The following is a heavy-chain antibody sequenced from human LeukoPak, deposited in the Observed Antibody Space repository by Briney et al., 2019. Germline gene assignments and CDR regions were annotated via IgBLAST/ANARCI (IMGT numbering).Heavy chain of an antibody. Sequence: GGSRRLSCAASGFTFSSYAMSWVRQAPGKGREWVANIKQDGGEKYYVDSVNGRFTISRDNAKNSLYLQMNSLRAEDTAVYHCARHTAMAPDYWGQGALVTVSS. CDR3: ARHTAMAPDY. V-gene: IGHV3-7*05. D-gene: IGHD5-18*01. CDR2: IKQDGGEK. J-gene: IGHJ4*02. CDR1: GFTFSSYA.